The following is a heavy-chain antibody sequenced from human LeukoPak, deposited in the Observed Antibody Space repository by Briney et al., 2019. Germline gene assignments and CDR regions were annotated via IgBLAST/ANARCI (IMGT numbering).Heavy chain of an antibody. J-gene: IGHJ6*03. CDR3: AKYLTVTQSKYYYYYMDV. V-gene: IGHV3-23*01. Sequence: GGSLRLSCAASGFTFSSYAMSWVRQAPGKGLEWVSNISGSGSGESTYYADSVKGRFTISRDNSKNTLYLQMNSLRAEDTAVYYCAKYLTVTQSKYYYYYMDVWGKGTTVTVSS. D-gene: IGHD4-17*01. CDR1: GFTFSSYA. CDR2: ISGSGSGEST.